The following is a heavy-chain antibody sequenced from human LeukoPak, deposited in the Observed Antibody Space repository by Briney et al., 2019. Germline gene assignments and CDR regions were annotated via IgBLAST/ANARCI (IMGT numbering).Heavy chain of an antibody. Sequence: GGSLRLSCAASGFTFSSYAMHWVRQAPGKGLEWVADISYDGSNKYYADSVKGRFTISRDNSKNTLYPQMNSLRAEDTAVYYCARDYGDNVGYYYYGMDVWGQGTTVTVSS. D-gene: IGHD4-17*01. CDR3: ARDYGDNVGYYYYGMDV. CDR2: ISYDGSNK. J-gene: IGHJ6*02. CDR1: GFTFSSYA. V-gene: IGHV3-30-3*01.